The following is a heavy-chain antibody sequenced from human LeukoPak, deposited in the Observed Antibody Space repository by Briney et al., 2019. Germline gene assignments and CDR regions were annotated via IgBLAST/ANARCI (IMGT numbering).Heavy chain of an antibody. CDR2: ISYDANIGSNK. V-gene: IGHV3-30-3*01. Sequence: GGSLRLSCAASGFTFSTYAMSWVRQAPGKGLEWVALISYDANIGSNKYYADSVKGRFTISRDNSKNTLYLQMNSLRAEDTAVYYCARDGGYDFWSGYYQDYWGQGTLVTVSS. CDR1: GFTFSTYA. J-gene: IGHJ4*02. CDR3: ARDGGYDFWSGYYQDY. D-gene: IGHD3-3*01.